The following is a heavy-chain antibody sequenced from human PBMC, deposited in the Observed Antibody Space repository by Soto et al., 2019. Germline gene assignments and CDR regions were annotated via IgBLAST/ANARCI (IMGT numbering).Heavy chain of an antibody. Sequence: PGGSLRLSCAASGFTFSSYGMHWVRQAPGKGLEWVAVIWYDGSNKYYADSVKGRFTISRDNSKNTLYLQMNSLRAEDTAVYYCARRVVVVPAAMHYFDYWGQGTLVTVSS. CDR3: ARRVVVVPAAMHYFDY. D-gene: IGHD2-2*01. CDR2: IWYDGSNK. J-gene: IGHJ4*02. CDR1: GFTFSSYG. V-gene: IGHV3-33*01.